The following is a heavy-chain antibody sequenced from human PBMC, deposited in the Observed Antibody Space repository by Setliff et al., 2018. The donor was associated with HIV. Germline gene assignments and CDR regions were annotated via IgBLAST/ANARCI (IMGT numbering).Heavy chain of an antibody. Sequence: ASVKVSCKTSGYTFTTYSIHWVRQAPGQSLEWMGWINVGKGDTKYSQELQGRITLTTDTSANTAYMELSSLRSDDTAVYYCARVLLITNAAYGVVSNQFDPWGQGALVTVSS. D-gene: IGHD3-3*01. CDR3: ARVLLITNAAYGVVSNQFDP. J-gene: IGHJ5*02. V-gene: IGHV1-3*01. CDR2: INVGKGDT. CDR1: GYTFTTYS.